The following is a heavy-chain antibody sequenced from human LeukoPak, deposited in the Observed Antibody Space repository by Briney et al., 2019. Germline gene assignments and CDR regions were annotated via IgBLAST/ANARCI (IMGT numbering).Heavy chain of an antibody. CDR2: INGDGSST. Sequence: GGSLRLSCAASGFTFSIYWMHWVRQGPEKGLVWVSQINGDGSSTTYADSVKGRFTISRDNAKNTLYLEMNSLRAEDTAVYYCARDRGYSPDVWGQGTTVTVSS. CDR1: GFTFSIYW. V-gene: IGHV3-74*01. J-gene: IGHJ6*02. CDR3: ARDRGYSPDV. D-gene: IGHD5-18*01.